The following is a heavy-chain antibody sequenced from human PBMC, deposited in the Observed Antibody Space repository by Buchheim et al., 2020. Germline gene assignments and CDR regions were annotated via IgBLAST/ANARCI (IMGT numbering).Heavy chain of an antibody. Sequence: QVQLQESGPGLVKPSETLSLTCTVSGGPISSYYWSWIRQPPGKGLEWIGYIYYSGSTNYNPPLKRRVTIPVDTSKNQFSLKLSSVTAADTAVYYCARGAGWLHPDYWGQGTL. V-gene: IGHV4-59*01. J-gene: IGHJ4*02. CDR3: ARGAGWLHPDY. D-gene: IGHD5-24*01. CDR1: GGPISSYY. CDR2: IYYSGST.